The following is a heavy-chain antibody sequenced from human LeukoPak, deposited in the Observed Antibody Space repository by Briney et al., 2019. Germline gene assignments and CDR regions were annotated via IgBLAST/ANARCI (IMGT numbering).Heavy chain of an antibody. CDR3: ARVGYCSSASCYSPGAFDI. CDR2: IYASGNT. CDR1: GDSVSTTDYY. D-gene: IGHD2-2*01. J-gene: IGHJ3*02. V-gene: IGHV4-30-4*01. Sequence: SQTLSLTCTVSGDSVSTTDYYWTWIRQPPGRALKWFGNIYASGNTYYNPPLKSRVTISVDTSNNQVSLKLRSVTAADTAVYYCARVGYCSSASCYSPGAFDIWGQGTMVTVFS.